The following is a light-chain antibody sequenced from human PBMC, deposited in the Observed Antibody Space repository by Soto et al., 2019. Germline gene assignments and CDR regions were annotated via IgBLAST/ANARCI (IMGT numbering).Light chain of an antibody. J-gene: IGLJ1*01. V-gene: IGLV1-40*01. CDR2: GNT. Sequence: QSVLTQPPSVSGAPGQRVTISCTGSRSNIAAGFDVHWYQQLPGTATHLLIYGNTNRPSGVPDRFSGSKVGTSASLAITGLQAEDVPGYRCQSYDKGLRAVYVFGTGPTVTVL. CDR3: QSYDKGLRAVYV. CDR1: RSNIAAGFD.